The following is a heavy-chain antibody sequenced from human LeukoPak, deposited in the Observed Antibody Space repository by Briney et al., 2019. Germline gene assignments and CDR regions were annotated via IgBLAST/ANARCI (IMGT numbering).Heavy chain of an antibody. Sequence: GGSLRLSCAASGFTFSSYSMNWVRQAPGKGLEWVSSISSSSSYIYYADSVKGRFTISRDNAKNSLYLQMNSLRAEDTAVYYCARDEGVYAAVAGRGIFNYWGQGTLVTVSS. CDR2: ISSSSSYI. D-gene: IGHD6-19*01. CDR3: ARDEGVYAAVAGRGIFNY. J-gene: IGHJ4*02. V-gene: IGHV3-21*01. CDR1: GFTFSSYS.